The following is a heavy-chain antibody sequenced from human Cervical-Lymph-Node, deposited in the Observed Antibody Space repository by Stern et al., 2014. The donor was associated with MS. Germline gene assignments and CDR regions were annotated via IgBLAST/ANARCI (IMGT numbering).Heavy chain of an antibody. J-gene: IGHJ4*02. CDR1: GFTFSSYG. Sequence: DQLVESGGGVVQPGTSLRLSCAASGFTFSSYGMHWVRQAPGKGLEWVALAWYDGSTAYYTNSVKGRFTIPRDNSKNTLSLQMNSLTAEDTAVYYCARGHIPYAYNYLFDYWGQGTLVTVSS. CDR3: ARGHIPYAYNYLFDY. V-gene: IGHV3-33*01. CDR2: AWYDGSTA. D-gene: IGHD5-24*01.